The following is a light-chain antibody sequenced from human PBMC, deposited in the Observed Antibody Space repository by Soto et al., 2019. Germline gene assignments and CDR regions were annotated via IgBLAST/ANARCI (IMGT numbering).Light chain of an antibody. CDR3: QQYCSTRT. V-gene: IGKV4-1*01. CDR1: QSVLYSSNNKNY. Sequence: DIVMTQSPDSLAVSLGERATINCKSSQSVLYSSNNKNYLAWYQQKPGQPPKLLIYWASTRESGVPDRFSGSGPGTDFTLTTSILQAEDIAVSYRQQYCSTRTFGEGTKVDIK. J-gene: IGKJ1*01. CDR2: WAS.